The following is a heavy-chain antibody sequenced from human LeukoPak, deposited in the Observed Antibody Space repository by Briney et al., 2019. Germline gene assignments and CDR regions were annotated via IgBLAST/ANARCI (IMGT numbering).Heavy chain of an antibody. CDR1: GGSFSSGGYY. Sequence: SETLSLTCTVSGGSFSSGGYYWSWIRQPPGKGLEWIGFIYYSGSTNYNPSLKSRVTISVDTSKNQFSLKLSSVTAADTAVYYCARHGYYDSSGYYPLDYWGQGTLVTVSS. CDR2: IYYSGST. V-gene: IGHV4-61*08. CDR3: ARHGYYDSSGYYPLDY. J-gene: IGHJ4*02. D-gene: IGHD3-22*01.